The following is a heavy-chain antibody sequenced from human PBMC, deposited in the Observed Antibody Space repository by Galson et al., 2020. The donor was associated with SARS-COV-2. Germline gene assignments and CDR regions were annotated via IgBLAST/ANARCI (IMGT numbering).Heavy chain of an antibody. J-gene: IGHJ6*02. CDR3: ATQEFYYGSSGYEESAYGMDV. D-gene: IGHD3-22*01. V-gene: IGHV3-74*01. CDR2: INGDGRSR. Sequence: GGSLRLSCAASGLTFSSYWMHWVRQAPGKGLVWVSRINGDGRSRTYADSVEGRFTISRDSAKNTVSLQMNSLRAEDTAVYYCATQEFYYGSSGYEESAYGMDVWGQGTTVTVSS. CDR1: GLTFSSYW.